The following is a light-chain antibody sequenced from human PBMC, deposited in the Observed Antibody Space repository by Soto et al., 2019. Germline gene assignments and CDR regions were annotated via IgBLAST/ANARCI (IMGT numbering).Light chain of an antibody. CDR3: QQTHSTFLT. J-gene: IGKJ1*01. Sequence: DIQMTQSPSSLSASVGARVTITCRASQSISTYLNWYQQKPGKAPKLLIYAASNLQGGVPSRFSGSGSGTGFTLTISGLQPEDLATYYCQQTHSTFLTFGQGTKV. CDR2: AAS. CDR1: QSISTY. V-gene: IGKV1-39*01.